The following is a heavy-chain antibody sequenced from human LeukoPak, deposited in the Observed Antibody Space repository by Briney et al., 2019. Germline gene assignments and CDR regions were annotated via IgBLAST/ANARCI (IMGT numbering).Heavy chain of an antibody. CDR3: ARGVVDYSTRSGYFSH. D-gene: IGHD3-22*01. J-gene: IGHJ4*02. CDR2: IYSGGSA. Sequence: PSETLSLTCAVYSGSFSDYCWSWLRQPPGRGLEWIGEIYSGGSANYNPSLKSRLAISVDTSKSQFSLKLSSLTAADTAVYFCARGVVDYSTRSGYFSHWGQGTLVAVSS. CDR1: SGSFSDYC. V-gene: IGHV4-34*01.